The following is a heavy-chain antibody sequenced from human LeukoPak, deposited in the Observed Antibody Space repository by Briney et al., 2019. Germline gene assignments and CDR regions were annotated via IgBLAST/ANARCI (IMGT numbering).Heavy chain of an antibody. CDR1: GYTFTSYG. J-gene: IGHJ6*03. CDR2: ISAYNGNT. CDR3: ARDTYYDILTGTSYYYYYMDV. V-gene: IGHV1-18*01. D-gene: IGHD3-9*01. Sequence: ASVKVSCKASGYTFTSYGISWVRQAPGQGLEWMGWISAYNGNTNYAQKLQGRVTMTTDTSTSTAYMKLRSLRSVYYCARDTYYDILTGTSYYYYYMDVWGKGTTVTVSS.